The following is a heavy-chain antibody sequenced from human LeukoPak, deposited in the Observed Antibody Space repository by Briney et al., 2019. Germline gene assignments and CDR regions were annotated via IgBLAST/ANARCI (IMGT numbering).Heavy chain of an antibody. J-gene: IGHJ4*02. CDR3: ASTRSSGYYLFDY. V-gene: IGHV1-69*05. D-gene: IGHD3-22*01. CDR2: ILPIFGTA. CDR1: GGTFSSYA. Sequence: SVKVSCKASGGTFSSYAISWVRHAPGQGLEWMGRILPIFGTANYAQKLQGRVTITTDESTSTAYMELSSLRSEDTAVYYCASTRSSGYYLFDYWGQGTLVTVSS.